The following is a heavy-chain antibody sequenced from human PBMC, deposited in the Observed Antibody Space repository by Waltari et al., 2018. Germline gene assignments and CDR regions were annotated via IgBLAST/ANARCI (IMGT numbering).Heavy chain of an antibody. CDR2: IYYSGST. Sequence: QLQLQESGPGLVKPSETLSLTCTVSGGSISSSSYYWGWNRQPPGKGLEWIGSIYYSGSTYYNPSLKSRVTISVDTSKNQFSLKLSSVTAADTAVYYCASTARGGYSYGYFDYWGQGTLVTVSS. D-gene: IGHD5-18*01. CDR1: GGSISSSSYY. V-gene: IGHV4-39*01. J-gene: IGHJ4*02. CDR3: ASTARGGYSYGYFDY.